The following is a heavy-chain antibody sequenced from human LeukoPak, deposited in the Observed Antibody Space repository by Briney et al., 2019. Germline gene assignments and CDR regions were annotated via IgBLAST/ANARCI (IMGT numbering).Heavy chain of an antibody. CDR1: EDTFSNYV. Sequence: GASVKVSCKASEDTFSNYVMNWVRQAPGQGLEWMGRINPNSGGTNYAQKFQGRVTMTRDTSISTAYMELSRLRSDDTAVYYCARDLKAQGRGSGKNAIDYWGQGTLVTVPS. D-gene: IGHD3-10*01. CDR3: ARDLKAQGRGSGKNAIDY. CDR2: INPNSGGT. V-gene: IGHV1-2*06. J-gene: IGHJ4*02.